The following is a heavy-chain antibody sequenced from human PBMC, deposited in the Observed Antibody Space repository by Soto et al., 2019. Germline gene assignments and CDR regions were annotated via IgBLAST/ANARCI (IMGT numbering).Heavy chain of an antibody. CDR3: ARSCVTNRPIDF. D-gene: IGHD2-21*01. Sequence: ASVKVSCKASGYSLTSYYMHWVRQAPGQGLEWMGITNPSDGSTNYAQKFQGRVTMTSDTSTSTVYMEMSSLRSEDTAMYYCARSCVTNRPIDFWGRRTLGTVSS. CDR2: TNPSDGST. J-gene: IGHJ4*02. CDR1: GYSLTSYY. V-gene: IGHV1-46*01.